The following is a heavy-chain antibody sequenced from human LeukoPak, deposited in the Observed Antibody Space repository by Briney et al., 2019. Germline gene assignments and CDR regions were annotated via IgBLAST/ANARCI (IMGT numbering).Heavy chain of an antibody. V-gene: IGHV3-74*01. CDR3: ARDRSYVMDV. CDR1: GFAFSTYW. CDR2: INSDGSAT. Sequence: GGSLRLSCAASGFAFSTYWMHWVRQAPEKGLVWVSRINSDGSATTYADSVKGRFTISRDNAKNTLYLQLNSLRAEDTAVYYCARDRSYVMDVWGQGTTVTVSS. J-gene: IGHJ6*02.